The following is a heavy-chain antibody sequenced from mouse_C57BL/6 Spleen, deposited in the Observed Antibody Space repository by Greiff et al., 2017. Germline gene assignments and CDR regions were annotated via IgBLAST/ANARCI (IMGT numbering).Heavy chain of an antibody. Sequence: QVQLQQSGAELVKPGASVKISCKASGYAFSSYWMNWVKQRPGKGLEWIGQIYPGDGDTNYNGKFKGKATLTADKSSSTAYMQLSSLTSEDSAVYFCARDYYGSSYDYSFLGTTLAVSS. CDR3: ARDYYGSSYDY. J-gene: IGHJ2*01. D-gene: IGHD1-1*01. CDR1: GYAFSSYW. V-gene: IGHV1-80*01. CDR2: IYPGDGDT.